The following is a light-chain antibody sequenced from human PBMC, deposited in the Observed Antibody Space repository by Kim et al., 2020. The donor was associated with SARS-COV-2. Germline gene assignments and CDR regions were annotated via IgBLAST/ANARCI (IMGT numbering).Light chain of an antibody. Sequence: QTATLTCPRTNPVVGYAGTAWLHHRLSHPPYVLSSRDNNRPSGIAERLSASRSGNTASLTITGLQPEVEAVYYSTAWDTSLNAWVFGRGTRFTAL. V-gene: IGLV10-54*01. CDR1: NPVVGYAG. J-gene: IGLJ3*02. CDR3: TAWDTSLNAWV. CDR2: RDN.